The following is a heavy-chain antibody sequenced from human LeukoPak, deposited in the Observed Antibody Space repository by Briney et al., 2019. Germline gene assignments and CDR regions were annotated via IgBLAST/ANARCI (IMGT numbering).Heavy chain of an antibody. CDR2: INYSGST. J-gene: IGHJ6*03. V-gene: IGHV4-34*01. Sequence: SETLSLTCAVYGGSFSGYYWSWIRQPPGKGLEWIGEINYSGSTNYNPSLKSRVTISVDTSKNQFSLKLSSVTAADTAVYYCARAYYDFWSGYYPYYYYYMDVWGKGTTVTVSS. CDR1: GGSFSGYY. D-gene: IGHD3-3*01. CDR3: ARAYYDFWSGYYPYYYYYMDV.